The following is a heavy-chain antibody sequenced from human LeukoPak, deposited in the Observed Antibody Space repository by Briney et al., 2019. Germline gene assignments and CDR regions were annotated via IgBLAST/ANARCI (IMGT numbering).Heavy chain of an antibody. Sequence: GGSLRLSCAASGFTFSSYWMHWVRQAPGKGLVWVSRINTDGSSTSYADSVKGRFTISRDNAKNTLYLQMNSLRAEDTAVYYCAKIAAAGGYYMDVWGKGTTVTVSS. CDR2: INTDGSST. J-gene: IGHJ6*03. CDR3: AKIAAAGGYYMDV. CDR1: GFTFSSYW. D-gene: IGHD6-13*01. V-gene: IGHV3-74*01.